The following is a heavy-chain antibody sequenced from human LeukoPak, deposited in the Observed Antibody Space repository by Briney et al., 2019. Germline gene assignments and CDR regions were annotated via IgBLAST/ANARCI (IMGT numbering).Heavy chain of an antibody. V-gene: IGHV3-23*01. Sequence: PGGSLRLSCAASGFTFSSYAMSWVRQAPGKGLEWVSAISGSGGSTYYADSVKGRFTISRDNSKNTLYLQMKSLRAEDTAVYYCANRVLRFLEPGAWGQGTLVTVSS. J-gene: IGHJ5*02. CDR3: ANRVLRFLEPGA. CDR1: GFTFSSYA. CDR2: ISGSGGST. D-gene: IGHD3-3*01.